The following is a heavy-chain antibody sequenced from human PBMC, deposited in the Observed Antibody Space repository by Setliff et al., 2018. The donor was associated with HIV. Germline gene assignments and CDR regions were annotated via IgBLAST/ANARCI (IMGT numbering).Heavy chain of an antibody. CDR2: IYTSGST. V-gene: IGHV4-61*02. D-gene: IGHD1-26*01. J-gene: IGHJ4*02. CDR3: ARDLVGATVGFDY. Sequence: CTVSGGSISSGSYYWSWIRQPAGKGLEWIGRIYTSGSTNYNPSLKGRVTISVDTSKNQFSLKLRSVTAADTAVYYCARDLVGATVGFDYWGQGTLVTVSS. CDR1: GGSISSGSYY.